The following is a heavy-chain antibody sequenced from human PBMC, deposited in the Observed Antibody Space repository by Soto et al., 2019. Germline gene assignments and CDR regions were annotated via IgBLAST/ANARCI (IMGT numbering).Heavy chain of an antibody. CDR1: GGSISRGGSS. CDR3: ARVPDR. J-gene: IGHJ5*02. D-gene: IGHD2-2*01. CDR2: TYHIGGT. Sequence: QLHLQESASGLVNPSKSLSLTCAVSGGSISRGGSSLTCIRQLQGKGQEGIGYTYHIGGTYYTPVLKSRVTISVDRSKNQFSLKLSSVTAADTAVYYCARVPDRWGQGTLVTVSS. V-gene: IGHV4-30-2*01.